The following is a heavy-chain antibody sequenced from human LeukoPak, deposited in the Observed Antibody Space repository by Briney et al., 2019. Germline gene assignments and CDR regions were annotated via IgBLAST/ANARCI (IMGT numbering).Heavy chain of an antibody. CDR2: IYYSGST. Sequence: SSETLSLTCTVSGGSISSSSYYWGWIRQPPGKGLEWIGSIYYSGSTYYNPSRKSRVTISVDTSKNQFSLKLSSVTAADTAVYYCASGSYYGDWYYFDYWGQGTLVTVSS. V-gene: IGHV4-39*01. D-gene: IGHD4-17*01. J-gene: IGHJ4*02. CDR1: GGSISSSSYY. CDR3: ASGSYYGDWYYFDY.